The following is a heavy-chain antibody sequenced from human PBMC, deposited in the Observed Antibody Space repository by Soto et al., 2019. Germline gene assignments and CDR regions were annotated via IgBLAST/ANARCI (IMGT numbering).Heavy chain of an antibody. D-gene: IGHD6-13*01. CDR1: GFTFSSYE. CDR3: ATHNSSTWYSIAY. Sequence: GGSLRLSCAASGFTFSSYEMNWVRQAPGKGLEWLSYISSSGITMYYGGSARGRFTISRDNAKNSVYLQMNSLRAEDTAIYYCATHNSSTWYSIAYCGLGTMVTV. J-gene: IGHJ4*02. CDR2: ISSSGITM. V-gene: IGHV3-48*03.